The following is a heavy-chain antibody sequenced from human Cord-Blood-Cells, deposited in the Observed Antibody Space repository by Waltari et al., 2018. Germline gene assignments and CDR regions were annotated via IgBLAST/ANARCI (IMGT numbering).Heavy chain of an antibody. V-gene: IGHV4-39*01. Sequence: QLQLQESGPGLVKPSETLSLTCTVSGGSISSSSYYWGWIRQPPGQGLEWIGSIYYSGSTYYNPSLKSRVTISVDTSKNQFSLKLSSVTAADTAVYYCARLNRGSGSYYGGYYFDYWGQGTLVTVSS. CDR2: IYYSGST. CDR1: GGSISSSSYY. CDR3: ARLNRGSGSYYGGYYFDY. J-gene: IGHJ4*02. D-gene: IGHD3-10*01.